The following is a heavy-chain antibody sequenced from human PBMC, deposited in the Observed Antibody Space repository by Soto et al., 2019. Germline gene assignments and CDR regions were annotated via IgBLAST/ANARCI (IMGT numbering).Heavy chain of an antibody. D-gene: IGHD2-21*02. J-gene: IGHJ4*02. Sequence: AGGSLRHYCVDSEFTFNSYVPIWVRQAPGRGLEWVSGISGSGDSTFYTDSVRGRFTISRDNSQRTLYLQMDSLRPEDTAVYYCAFKGTAHPYYWGQGTPVTGSS. CDR1: EFTFNSYV. CDR2: ISGSGDST. CDR3: AFKGTAHPYY. V-gene: IGHV3-23*01.